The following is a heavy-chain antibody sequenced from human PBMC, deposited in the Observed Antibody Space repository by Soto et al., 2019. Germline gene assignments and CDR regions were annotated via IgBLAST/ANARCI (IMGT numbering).Heavy chain of an antibody. V-gene: IGHV3-30-3*01. D-gene: IGHD5-18*01. CDR1: GFTFSSYA. CDR2: ISYDGSNK. Sequence: GGSRRLSCAASGFTFSSYAMHWGRQAPGKGLEWVAVISYDGSNKYYAASVKGRFTISRDNSKNTLYLQMNSLRAEDTAVYYCASQYSYDYYWGQGTLVTVSS. CDR3: ASQYSYDYY. J-gene: IGHJ4*02.